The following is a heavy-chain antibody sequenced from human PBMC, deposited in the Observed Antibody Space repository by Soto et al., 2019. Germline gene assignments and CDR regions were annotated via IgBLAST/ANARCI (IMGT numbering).Heavy chain of an antibody. CDR2: IYYSGRT. V-gene: IGHV4-31*03. D-gene: IGHD3-9*01. Sequence: SETLSLTCTVSGGSISSGGYYWSWIRQHPGKGLEWIGYIYYSGRTYYNASLMSGVTISVDTSKKQFSLKLRSVIAADTAVYYCARVPNYDILTGYYHKWFDHWGQGTLVTVSS. CDR3: ARVPNYDILTGYYHKWFDH. J-gene: IGHJ5*02. CDR1: GGSISSGGYY.